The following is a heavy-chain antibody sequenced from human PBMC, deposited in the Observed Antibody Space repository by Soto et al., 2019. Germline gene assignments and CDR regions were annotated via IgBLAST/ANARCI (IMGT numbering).Heavy chain of an antibody. Sequence: GASVKVSCKASGYTFTGYYMHWVRQAPGQGLEWMGWINPNSGGTNYAQKFQGWVTMTRDTSISTAYMELSRLRSDDTAIYYCASSSGDLDVYGMDIWGPGTTVTVSS. CDR2: INPNSGGT. CDR3: ASSSGDLDVYGMDI. CDR1: GYTFTGYY. J-gene: IGHJ6*02. D-gene: IGHD3-10*01. V-gene: IGHV1-2*04.